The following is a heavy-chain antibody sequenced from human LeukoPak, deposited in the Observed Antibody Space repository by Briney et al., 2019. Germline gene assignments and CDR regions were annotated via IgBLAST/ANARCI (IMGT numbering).Heavy chain of an antibody. CDR2: IRYDGGDK. V-gene: IGHV3-30*02. Sequence: FIRYDGGDKYYADSVKGRFTISRDNSKNTVSLQMNSLRAEDTAMYYCAKALLAVAGPFDSWGQGTLLTVSS. CDR3: AKALLAVAGPFDS. D-gene: IGHD6-19*01. J-gene: IGHJ4*02.